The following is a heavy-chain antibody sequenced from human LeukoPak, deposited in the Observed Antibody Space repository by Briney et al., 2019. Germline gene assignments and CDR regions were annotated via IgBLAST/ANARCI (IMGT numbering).Heavy chain of an antibody. D-gene: IGHD3-22*01. V-gene: IGHV1-18*01. Sequence: ASVKVSCKASGGTFSSYAISWVRQAPGQGLEWMGWISAYNGNTNYAQKLQGRVTMTTDTSTSTAYMELRSLRSDDTAVYYCARDLETNKVVAGYWGQGTLVTVSS. CDR1: GGTFSSYA. J-gene: IGHJ4*02. CDR2: ISAYNGNT. CDR3: ARDLETNKVVAGY.